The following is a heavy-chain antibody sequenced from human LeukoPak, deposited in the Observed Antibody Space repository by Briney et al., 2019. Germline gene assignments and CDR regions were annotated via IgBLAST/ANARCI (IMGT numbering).Heavy chain of an antibody. CDR1: GFTFSSYG. CDR3: AKDKGSGSPIYGFDP. V-gene: IGHV3-30*02. CDR2: IRYDGSNT. Sequence: GGSLRLSCAASGFTFSSYGMHWVRQAPGKGLEWVAFIRYDGSNTYYADSVKGRFTISRDNSKNTLYLQMNSLRAEDTGVYYCAKDKGSGSPIYGFDPWGQGTLVTVSS. D-gene: IGHD3-10*01. J-gene: IGHJ5*02.